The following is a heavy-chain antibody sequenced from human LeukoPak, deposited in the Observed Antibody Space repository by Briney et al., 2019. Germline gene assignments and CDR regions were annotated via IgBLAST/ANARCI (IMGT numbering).Heavy chain of an antibody. CDR1: GYTFTGYF. V-gene: IGHV1-2*02. J-gene: IGHJ4*02. Sequence: ASVKVSCKASGYTFTGYFVHWVRQAPGQGLEWMGWINPNSGGTNYAQKFQGRVTMTRDTSISTAYMELSRLRSDDTAVYYCARDFYCSSTSCFDYWGQGTLVTVSS. D-gene: IGHD2-2*01. CDR3: ARDFYCSSTSCFDY. CDR2: INPNSGGT.